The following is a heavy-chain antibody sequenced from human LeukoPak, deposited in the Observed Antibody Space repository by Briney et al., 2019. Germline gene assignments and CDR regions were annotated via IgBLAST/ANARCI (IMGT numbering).Heavy chain of an antibody. CDR3: ARGLVEVVVTYPGRRGYNWFDP. CDR2: IIPIFGTA. D-gene: IGHD2-21*02. V-gene: IGHV1-69*13. J-gene: IGHJ5*02. CDR1: GGTFSSYA. Sequence: GASVKVSCKASGGTFSSYAISWVRQAPGQGLEWMGGIIPIFGTANYAQTFQGRVTITADESTSTAYMELSSLRSEDTAVYYCARGLVEVVVTYPGRRGYNWFDPWGQGTLVTVSS.